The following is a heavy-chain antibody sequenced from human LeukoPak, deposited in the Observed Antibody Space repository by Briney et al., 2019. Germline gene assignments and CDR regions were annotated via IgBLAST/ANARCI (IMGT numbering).Heavy chain of an antibody. CDR1: GFTFSSYG. D-gene: IGHD1-1*01. Sequence: GGSLRLSCAASGFTFSSYGMSWVRQAPGKGLEWVSAISGSGGSTYYADSVKGRFTISRDNSKNTLYLQMNSLRAEDTAVYYCAKGTLPSGTTDYWGQGTLVTVSS. CDR3: AKGTLPSGTTDY. J-gene: IGHJ4*02. CDR2: ISGSGGST. V-gene: IGHV3-23*01.